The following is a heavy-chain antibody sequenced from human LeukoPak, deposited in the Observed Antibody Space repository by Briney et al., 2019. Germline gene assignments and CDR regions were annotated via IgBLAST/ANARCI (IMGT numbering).Heavy chain of an antibody. CDR3: ARDSHKFDSSGYYPDAFDI. V-gene: IGHV3-48*03. CDR1: GLTFSSYE. J-gene: IGHJ3*02. D-gene: IGHD3-22*01. Sequence: GGSLRLSCAASGLTFSSYEMNWVRQAPGKGLEWVSYISSSGSSIYYADSVKGRYTISRDNAKKSLYMQIHTLRAEDTAVYYCARDSHKFDSSGYYPDAFDIWGQGTMVTVSS. CDR2: ISSSGSSI.